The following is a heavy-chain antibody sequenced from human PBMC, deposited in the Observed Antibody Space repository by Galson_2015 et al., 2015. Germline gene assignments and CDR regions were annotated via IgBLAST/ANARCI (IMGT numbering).Heavy chain of an antibody. J-gene: IGHJ2*01. CDR3: ARSDYCSGGSCYLTHNWYFDL. D-gene: IGHD2-15*01. CDR1: GFTFSSYG. CDR2: ISYDGSNK. V-gene: IGHV3-30*03. Sequence: SLRLSCAASGFTFSSYGMHWVRQAPGKGLEWVAVISYDGSNKYYADSVKGRFTISRDNSKNTLYLQMNSLRAEDTAVYYCARSDYCSGGSCYLTHNWYFDLWGRGTLVTVSS.